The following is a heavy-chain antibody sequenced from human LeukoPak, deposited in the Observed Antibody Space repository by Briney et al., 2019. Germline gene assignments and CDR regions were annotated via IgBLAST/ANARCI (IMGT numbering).Heavy chain of an antibody. CDR3: ARSRGYSYGPFDY. D-gene: IGHD5-18*01. J-gene: IGHJ4*02. Sequence: SETLSLTCTVSGGSISSYYWSWIRQPPGKGLEWIGYIYYSGSTNYNPSLKSRVTISVDTSKNQFSLKLSSVTAADTAVYCCARSRGYSYGPFDYWGQGTLVTVSS. V-gene: IGHV4-59*01. CDR1: GGSISSYY. CDR2: IYYSGST.